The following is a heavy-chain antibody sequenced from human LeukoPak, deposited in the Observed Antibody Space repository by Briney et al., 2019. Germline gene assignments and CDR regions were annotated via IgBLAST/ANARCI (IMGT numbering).Heavy chain of an antibody. D-gene: IGHD3-16*01. CDR1: GFTFSSYW. V-gene: IGHV3-74*01. J-gene: IGHJ4*02. Sequence: PGGSLRLSCAASGFTFSSYWMHWVRQVPGKGLVWLSRISSDGRTTDYADSVKGRFTISRDNAKNSLYLQMNSLRAEDTAVYYCARDMGKNGAVGGFDYWGQGTLVTVSS. CDR3: ARDMGKNGAVGGFDY. CDR2: ISSDGRTT.